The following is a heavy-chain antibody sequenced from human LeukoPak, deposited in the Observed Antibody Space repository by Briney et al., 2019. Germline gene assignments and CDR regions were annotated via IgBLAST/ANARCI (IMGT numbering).Heavy chain of an antibody. CDR3: ARGGWELLRSPPYYFDY. J-gene: IGHJ4*02. D-gene: IGHD1-26*01. CDR2: ISAYNGNT. CDR1: GYTFTSYG. V-gene: IGHV1-18*01. Sequence: ASVKVSCKASGYTFTSYGISWVRQAPGQGLEWMGWISAYNGNTNYAQKLQGRVTMTTDTSTSTAYMELRRLRSEDTAVYYCARGGWELLRSPPYYFDYWGQGTLVTVSS.